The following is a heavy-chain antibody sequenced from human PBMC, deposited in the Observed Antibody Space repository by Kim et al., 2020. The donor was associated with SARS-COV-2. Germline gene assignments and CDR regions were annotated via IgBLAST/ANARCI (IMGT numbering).Heavy chain of an antibody. CDR1: NGSISSYY. Sequence: SETLSLTCTVSNGSISSYYWSWIRQPPGKGLEWIGYISYSGRTNYNPSLKSRVTISVDTSKNQFSLKLSSVTAADTAVYYCARLPYYDVVTGDYRFDYWGQGILVTVSS. V-gene: IGHV4-59*08. CDR3: ARLPYYDVVTGDYRFDY. D-gene: IGHD3-9*01. CDR2: ISYSGRT. J-gene: IGHJ4*02.